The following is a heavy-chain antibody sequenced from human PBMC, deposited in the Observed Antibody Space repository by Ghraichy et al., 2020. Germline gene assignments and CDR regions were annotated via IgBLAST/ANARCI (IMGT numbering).Heavy chain of an antibody. CDR1: GGSISSGSYY. D-gene: IGHD3-9*01. CDR2: IYTSGST. J-gene: IGHJ5*02. Sequence: SETLSLTCTVSGGSISSGSYYWSWIRQPAGKGLEWIGRIYTSGSTNYNPSLKSRVTISVDTSKNQFSLKLMTVTAADTAVYYCARETLGYDSLTGYGNWFDPWVQGTLVTVSS. CDR3: ARETLGYDSLTGYGNWFDP. V-gene: IGHV4-61*02.